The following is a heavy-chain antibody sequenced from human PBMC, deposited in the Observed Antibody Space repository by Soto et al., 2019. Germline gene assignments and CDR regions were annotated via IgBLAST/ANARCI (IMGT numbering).Heavy chain of an antibody. Sequence: SVKVSCKASGGTFSSYAISWVRQAPGQGLEWMGGIIPIFGTANYAQKFQGRVTITADESTSTAYMELSSLRSEDTAVYYCARAARSTMVRAYSHWGQGTMVTVYS. CDR3: ARAARSTMVRAYSH. D-gene: IGHD3-10*01. CDR1: GGTFSSYA. V-gene: IGHV1-69*13. J-gene: IGHJ1*01. CDR2: IIPIFGTA.